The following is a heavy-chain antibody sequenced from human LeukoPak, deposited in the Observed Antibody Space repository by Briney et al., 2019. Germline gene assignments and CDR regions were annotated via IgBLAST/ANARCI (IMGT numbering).Heavy chain of an antibody. D-gene: IGHD2-2*01. CDR2: ISSSSSTV. V-gene: IGHV3-48*01. CDR1: GFSFSTYR. Sequence: GGSLRLSCAASGFSFSTYRMTWIRQAPGKGLEWVSYISSSSSTVYYADSVKGRFTISRDNAKSSLYLQMNSLRAEDTAVYYCARDRGYCSSTTCRLYYFDYWGQGTLVTVSS. J-gene: IGHJ4*02. CDR3: ARDRGYCSSTTCRLYYFDY.